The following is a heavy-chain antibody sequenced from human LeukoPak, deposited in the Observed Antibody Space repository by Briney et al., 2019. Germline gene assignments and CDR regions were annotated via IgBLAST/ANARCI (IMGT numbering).Heavy chain of an antibody. V-gene: IGHV3-43*02. Sequence: PGGSLRLSCVASGFTFDDYAMHWVRQAPGKGLEWVSLISGDGGSTYYADSVKGRFTISRDNSKNSLYLQMNSLRTEDTALYYCAKDYYDSSGAGFFDYWGQGTLVTVSS. CDR2: ISGDGGST. CDR3: AKDYYDSSGAGFFDY. CDR1: GFTFDDYA. J-gene: IGHJ4*02. D-gene: IGHD3-22*01.